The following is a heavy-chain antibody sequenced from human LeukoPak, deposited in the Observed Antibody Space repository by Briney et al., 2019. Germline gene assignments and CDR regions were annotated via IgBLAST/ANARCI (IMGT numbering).Heavy chain of an antibody. CDR3: ARVNTAYFDY. Sequence: SVKVSCKASGGTFSSYAIRWVRQAPGQGLEWMGRIIPIFGTANYAQKFQGRVTITTDESTSTAYMELSSLRSEDTAVYYCARVNTAYFDYWGQGTLVTASS. D-gene: IGHD5-18*01. J-gene: IGHJ4*02. V-gene: IGHV1-69*05. CDR1: GGTFSSYA. CDR2: IIPIFGTA.